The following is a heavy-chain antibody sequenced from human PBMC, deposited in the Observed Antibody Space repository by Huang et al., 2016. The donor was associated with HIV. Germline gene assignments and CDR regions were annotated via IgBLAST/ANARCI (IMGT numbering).Heavy chain of an antibody. CDR1: GCTFEDYS. J-gene: IGHJ4*02. D-gene: IGHD1-1*01. CDR3: AHLPEPTSPWTDY. V-gene: IGHV3-9*03. CDR2: STGKSAGKGGNV. Sequence: EVRLVESGGGLVQPGRSLRLSCAASGCTFEDYSMPWVRQGPGEGCEDVSGSTGKSAGKGGNVFYADSVKGRFIISRDDTGNSLYLQMNSLRVEDMALYYCAHLPEPTSPWTDYWGQGTLVTVSS.